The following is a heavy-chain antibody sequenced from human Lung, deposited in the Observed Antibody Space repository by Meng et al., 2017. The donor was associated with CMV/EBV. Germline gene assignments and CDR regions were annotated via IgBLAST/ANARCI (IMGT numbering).Heavy chain of an antibody. D-gene: IGHD3-9*01. V-gene: IGHV3-21*04. CDR2: ITTDSRYI. CDR1: GFTFNSYS. CDR3: ARHRYFVDT. J-gene: IGHJ5*02. Sequence: GESLKISCAASGFTFNSYSMNWVRQAPGKGLEWISSITTDSRYIYYAASVKGRFTISRDNTKDSLYLQMDGLGADDTAVYFCARHRYFVDTWGQGTPVTVSS.